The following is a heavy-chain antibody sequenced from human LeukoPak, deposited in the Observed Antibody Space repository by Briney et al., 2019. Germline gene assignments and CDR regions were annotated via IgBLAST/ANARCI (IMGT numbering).Heavy chain of an antibody. Sequence: ASVKVSCKASGYTFTSYAMNWVRQAPGQGLEWMGWISTNTGNPTYAQGFTGRFVFSLDTSVSTAYLQISSLKAEDTAVYYCASRTGTTSPESSPYYYYYYMDVWGKGTTVTVSS. J-gene: IGHJ6*03. V-gene: IGHV7-4-1*02. CDR3: ASRTGTTSPESSPYYYYYYMDV. CDR1: GYTFTSYA. CDR2: ISTNTGNP. D-gene: IGHD1-14*01.